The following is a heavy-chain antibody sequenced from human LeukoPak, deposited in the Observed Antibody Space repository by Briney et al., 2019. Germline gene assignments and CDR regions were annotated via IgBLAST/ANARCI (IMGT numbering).Heavy chain of an antibody. V-gene: IGHV4-38-2*01. CDR1: GYSISSGYY. CDR3: ARHPGSWYYYCYMDV. CDR2: IYHSGST. D-gene: IGHD6-6*01. J-gene: IGHJ6*03. Sequence: PSETLSLTCAVSGYSISSGYYWGWIRQPPGKGLEWIGSIYHSGSTYYNPSLKSRVTISVDTSKNQFSLKLSSVTAADTAVYYCARHPGSWYYYCYMDVWDKGTTVTVSS.